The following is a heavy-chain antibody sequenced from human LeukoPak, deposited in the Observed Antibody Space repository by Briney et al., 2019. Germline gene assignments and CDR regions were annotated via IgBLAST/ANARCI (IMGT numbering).Heavy chain of an antibody. D-gene: IGHD1-26*01. V-gene: IGHV3-43*02. Sequence: PGGSLRLSCAASGFTFGDYDMHWVRQAPGKGLEWVSLIRADGATTRYTDSVKGRFTISRDNSKDSLYLQMNSLRTEDTALYYCARDNTGSYEYWGQGTLVTVPP. J-gene: IGHJ4*02. CDR1: GFTFGDYD. CDR2: IRADGATT. CDR3: ARDNTGSYEY.